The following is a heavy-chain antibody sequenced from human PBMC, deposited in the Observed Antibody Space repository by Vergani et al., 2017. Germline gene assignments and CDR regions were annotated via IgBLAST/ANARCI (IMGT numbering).Heavy chain of an antibody. J-gene: IGHJ6*02. D-gene: IGHD5-12*01. CDR1: GFTFNHYA. CDR3: AKANPRNSGYDYLYYYHAMDV. Sequence: EVQLLESGGDLVQPGGSLRLSCAASGFTFNHYAMNWVRQAPGKGLEWVSGISGSGGSTYYAGSVKGRFTISRDSSKNTLYLQMNSLSAGEPAVYYCAKANPRNSGYDYLYYYHAMDVWGQGTTVTVSS. CDR2: ISGSGGST. V-gene: IGHV3-23*01.